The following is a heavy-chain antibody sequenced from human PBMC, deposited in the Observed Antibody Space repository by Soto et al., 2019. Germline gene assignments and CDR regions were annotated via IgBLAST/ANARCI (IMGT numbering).Heavy chain of an antibody. Sequence: DEQLVESGGGSLQPGGSLRLSCAASGFSFRNYAMTWVRQSPGKGLEWVSLISGGGGSTNYADSVKGCFSISRDNSQNMLYLQMNGLRGEDTALYYCAKLKGGLGRFYGMDAWGQGTMVIVSS. CDR2: ISGGGGST. CDR3: AKLKGGLGRFYGMDA. V-gene: IGHV3-23*04. CDR1: GFSFRNYA. D-gene: IGHD3-3*01. J-gene: IGHJ6*02.